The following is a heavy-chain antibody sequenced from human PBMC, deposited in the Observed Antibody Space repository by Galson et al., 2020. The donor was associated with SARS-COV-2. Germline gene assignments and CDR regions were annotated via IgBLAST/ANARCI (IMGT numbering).Heavy chain of an antibody. J-gene: IGHJ4*02. CDR2: IVVGSGNT. CDR3: AADDMVEHY. CDR1: GLTFSSSA. V-gene: IGHV1-58*01. Sequence: SVKVSCKASGLTFSSSAVQWIRQARGQRLEWIGWIVVGSGNTNYAQKFQERVSITRDMSTSTAYMELSSLTSEDTAVYYCAADDMVEHYWGQGTRVTVSS. D-gene: IGHD3-10*01.